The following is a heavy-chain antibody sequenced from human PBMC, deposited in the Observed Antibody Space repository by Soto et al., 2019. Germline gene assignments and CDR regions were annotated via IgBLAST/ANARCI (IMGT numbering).Heavy chain of an antibody. V-gene: IGHV1-69*08. CDR3: AREPYGDYSGY. CDR2: ITPILGIA. Sequence: QVQLVQSGAEVKKPGSSVKVSCKASGGTFSSYSINWVRQAPGQGLEWMGRITPILGIANYAQKIQGRVTITADKSTITAYMELSSLRSEDTAVYYCAREPYGDYSGYWGQGTLVTVSS. CDR1: GGTFSSYS. J-gene: IGHJ4*02. D-gene: IGHD4-17*01.